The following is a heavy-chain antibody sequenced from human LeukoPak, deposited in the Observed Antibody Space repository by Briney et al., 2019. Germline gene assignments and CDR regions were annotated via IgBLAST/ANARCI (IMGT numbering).Heavy chain of an antibody. CDR2: INHGGST. CDR3: ARGKGYSYGYRGYFDY. D-gene: IGHD5-18*01. V-gene: IGHV4-34*01. CDR1: GGSFSGYY. J-gene: IGHJ4*02. Sequence: SETLSLTCAVYGGSFSGYYWSWIRQPPGKGLVWIGEINHGGSTNYNPSLKSRVTISVDTSKNQFSLKLSSVTAADTAVYHCARGKGYSYGYRGYFDYWGQGTLVTVSS.